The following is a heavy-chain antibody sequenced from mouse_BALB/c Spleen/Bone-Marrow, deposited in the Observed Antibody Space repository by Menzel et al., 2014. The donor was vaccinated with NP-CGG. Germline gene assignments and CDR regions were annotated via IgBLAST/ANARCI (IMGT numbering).Heavy chain of an antibody. Sequence: EVQRVESGGGLVQPGGSPKLSCAASGFDFSRYWMSWVRQAPGKGLEWIGEINPDSNTINYTPSLKDKFIISRDNAKNTLYLQMSKVRSEDTALYYCARLNYYGNLFVWGAGTTVTVSS. D-gene: IGHD1-1*01. CDR2: INPDSNTI. CDR3: ARLNYYGNLFV. J-gene: IGHJ1*01. CDR1: GFDFSRYW. V-gene: IGHV4-1*02.